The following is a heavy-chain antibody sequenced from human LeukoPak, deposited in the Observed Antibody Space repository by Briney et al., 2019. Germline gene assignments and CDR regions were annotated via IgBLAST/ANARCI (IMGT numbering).Heavy chain of an antibody. D-gene: IGHD3-3*01. CDR3: ARDKGTEGLLPRGDWYFDL. Sequence: GGSLRLSCAASGFTFSSYSMNWVRQAPGKGLEWVSSISSSSTYVYYAGSVKGRFTISRDNAKNSLFLQVNSLRAGDTAVYYCARDKGTEGLLPRGDWYFDLWGRGTLVTVSS. V-gene: IGHV3-21*01. CDR2: ISSSSTYV. J-gene: IGHJ2*01. CDR1: GFTFSSYS.